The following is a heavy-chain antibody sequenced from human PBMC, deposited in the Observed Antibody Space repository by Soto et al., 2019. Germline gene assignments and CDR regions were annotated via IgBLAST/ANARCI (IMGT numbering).Heavy chain of an antibody. Sequence: QVQLVESGGGVVQPGRSLRLSCAASGFTFSNYVMHWVRQAPGKGLEWVAVISYDGSNEYYADSVKGRFTISRDNSKNTLYLHMNSLRPEDTAEYYCAKRKSSSSFYYYYGMHVWGQGTTVTVSS. CDR1: GFTFSNYV. D-gene: IGHD6-6*01. CDR3: AKRKSSSSFYYYYGMHV. J-gene: IGHJ6*02. CDR2: ISYDGSNE. V-gene: IGHV3-30*18.